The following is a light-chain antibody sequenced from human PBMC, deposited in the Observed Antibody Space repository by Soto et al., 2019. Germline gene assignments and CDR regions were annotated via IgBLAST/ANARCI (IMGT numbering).Light chain of an antibody. CDR1: QSVSSSY. Sequence: EIVFTQSPGTLSLSPGERATLSCRTSQSVSSSYLAWYQQKPGQDPRLLIYGESSRSTAFPDRFSGSGSGTEFTLTISRLEPEDFAVYYCQQYGSSPPYTFGQGTKLEIK. CDR3: QQYGSSPPYT. J-gene: IGKJ2*01. V-gene: IGKV3-20*01. CDR2: GES.